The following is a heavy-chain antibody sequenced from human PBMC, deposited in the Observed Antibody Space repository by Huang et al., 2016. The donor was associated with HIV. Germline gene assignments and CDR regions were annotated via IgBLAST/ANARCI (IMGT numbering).Heavy chain of an antibody. D-gene: IGHD3-22*01. CDR1: TFAISSYW. J-gene: IGHJ3*02. V-gene: IGHV3-74*01. Sequence: ESGGGSVQPGGSLRLSCAASTFAISSYWMHWVRQSPGKGLVWVSRINSDGSSTTYADSVKGRFTISRDNAKNTLSLQMNSLRAEDTAVYYCTRGSAYFYAFDIWGQGTMVTVSS. CDR2: INSDGSST. CDR3: TRGSAYFYAFDI.